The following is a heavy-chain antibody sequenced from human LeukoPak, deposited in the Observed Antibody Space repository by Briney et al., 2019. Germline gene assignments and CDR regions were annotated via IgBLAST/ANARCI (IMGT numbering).Heavy chain of an antibody. V-gene: IGHV3-21*01. D-gene: IGHD1-26*01. CDR3: ARSEGGSSPFDY. Sequence: PGGSLRLSCAASGLTFSSYSMNWVRQAPGKGLEWVSSISSSSSYIYYADSVKGRFTISRDNAKNSLYLQMNSLRAEDTAVYYCARSEGGSSPFDYWGQGTLVTVSS. CDR1: GLTFSSYS. J-gene: IGHJ4*02. CDR2: ISSSSSYI.